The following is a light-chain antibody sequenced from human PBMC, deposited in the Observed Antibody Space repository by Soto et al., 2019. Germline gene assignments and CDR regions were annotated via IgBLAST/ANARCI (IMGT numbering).Light chain of an antibody. V-gene: IGLV7-43*01. Sequence: QAVVTQEASVTVSPGGTVTLTCASSTGAVTSGYSPTWFQQKPGQAPRALIYSTTSRYFWTPARFSGALLGDKAVLTLSGVKPEDDAHYYCLLYFDGVHVFGTGTKLTVL. CDR3: LLYFDGVHV. J-gene: IGLJ1*01. CDR2: STT. CDR1: TGAVTSGYS.